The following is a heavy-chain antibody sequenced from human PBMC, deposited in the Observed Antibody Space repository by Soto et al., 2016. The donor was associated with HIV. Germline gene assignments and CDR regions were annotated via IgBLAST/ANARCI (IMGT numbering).Heavy chain of an antibody. CDR2: ISGSGSST. J-gene: IGHJ3*02. V-gene: IGHV3-23*01. CDR1: GSTFSSYA. CDR3: AKGLPSYYGSGSFDAFDI. D-gene: IGHD3-10*01. Sequence: EVQLLESGGGLVQPGGPVRLSCAASGSTFSSYAMSWVRQAPGKGLEWVSGISGSGSSTYYADSVKGRFTISRDNSKNTLYLQMNSLRAEEMAVYYCAKGLPSYYGSGSFDAFDIWGQGTMVTVSS.